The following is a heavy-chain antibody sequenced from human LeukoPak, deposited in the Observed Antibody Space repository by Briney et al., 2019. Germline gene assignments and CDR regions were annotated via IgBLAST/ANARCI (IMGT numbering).Heavy chain of an antibody. CDR2: ISGSGGST. Sequence: GSLRLSCAASGFTFSSYAMSWVRQAPGKGLEXXXAISGSGGSTYYADSVKGRFTISRDNSKNTLYLQMNSLRAEDTAVYYCAKDLGYCSSTSCYNFDYWGQGTLVTVSS. CDR3: AKDLGYCSSTSCYNFDY. D-gene: IGHD2-2*01. CDR1: GFTFSSYA. V-gene: IGHV3-23*01. J-gene: IGHJ4*02.